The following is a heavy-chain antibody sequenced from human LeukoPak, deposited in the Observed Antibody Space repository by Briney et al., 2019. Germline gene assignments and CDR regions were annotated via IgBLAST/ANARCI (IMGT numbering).Heavy chain of an antibody. CDR3: ARMKFYDSTGYSPGHYMDV. J-gene: IGHJ6*03. Sequence: SETLSLTCTVSGVPIYSYYWSWIRQTAGKGLEWIGRLYPGVSTDYNPSLKSRVTMSVDTSRNQFALELNTVTAADTAVYYCARMKFYDSTGYSPGHYMDVWGKGTTVTVSS. V-gene: IGHV4-4*07. D-gene: IGHD3-22*01. CDR2: LYPGVST. CDR1: GVPIYSYY.